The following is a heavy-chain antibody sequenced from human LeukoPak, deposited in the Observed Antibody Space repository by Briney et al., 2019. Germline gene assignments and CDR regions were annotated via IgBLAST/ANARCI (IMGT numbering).Heavy chain of an antibody. CDR2: INPSGGST. J-gene: IGHJ4*02. D-gene: IGHD3-22*01. CDR1: GYTFTTYY. Sequence: ASVKVSCKASGYTFTTYYMHWVRLAPGQGLEWMGMINPSGGSTNYAQKVQGRVTLTRDTATNPVYMELSSLRSEDTAIYYCARGTDDGSGYSPLDYWGQGTLLTVSS. CDR3: ARGTDDGSGYSPLDY. V-gene: IGHV1-46*01.